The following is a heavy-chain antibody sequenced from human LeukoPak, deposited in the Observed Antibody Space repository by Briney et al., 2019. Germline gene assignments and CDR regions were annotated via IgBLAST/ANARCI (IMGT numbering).Heavy chain of an antibody. D-gene: IGHD3-10*01. CDR3: ARPTSGFYKF. CDR2: MYSGGST. CDR1: GFTVSSNY. Sequence: PGGSLRLSCAASGFTVSSNYMSWVRQAPGRGLEWVSTMYSGGSTYYADSVKGRFTISRDSSKNTLYLQMNSLRDEDTAVYYCARPTSGFYKFWGQGTLVTVSS. V-gene: IGHV3-53*01. J-gene: IGHJ4*02.